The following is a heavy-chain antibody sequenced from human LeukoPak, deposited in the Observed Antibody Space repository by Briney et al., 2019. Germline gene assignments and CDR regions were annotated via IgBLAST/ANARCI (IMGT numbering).Heavy chain of an antibody. V-gene: IGHV3-21*01. D-gene: IGHD3-10*01. CDR3: AREVLLWFGGPGSNMDV. CDR2: ISSSSSYI. J-gene: IGHJ6*03. CDR1: GFTFSSYS. Sequence: GGSLRLSCAASGFTFSSYSMNWVRQAPGKGLEWVSSISSSSSYIYYADSVKGRFTISRDNAKNSLYLQMNSLRAEDAAVYYCAREVLLWFGGPGSNMDVWGKGTTVTVSS.